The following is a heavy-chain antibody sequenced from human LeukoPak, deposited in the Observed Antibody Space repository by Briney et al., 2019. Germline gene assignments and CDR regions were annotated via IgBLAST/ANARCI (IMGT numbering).Heavy chain of an antibody. D-gene: IGHD6-6*01. V-gene: IGHV4-39*02. CDR1: GGSIAVNHYY. J-gene: IGHJ4*02. CDR2: GLYTGNT. CDR3: AREHRSSKYFDS. Sequence: SETLSLTCSASGGSIAVNHYYWGWIRQPPGKGLEWIGSGLYTGNTYSNPSLRSRVTISVDTSKNEFSLKMNSVTAADTAVYYCAREHRSSKYFDSWGQGALMIVSS.